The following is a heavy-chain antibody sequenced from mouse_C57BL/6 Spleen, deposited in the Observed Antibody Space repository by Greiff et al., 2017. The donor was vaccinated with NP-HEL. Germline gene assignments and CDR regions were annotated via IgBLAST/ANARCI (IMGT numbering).Heavy chain of an antibody. V-gene: IGHV5-17*01. CDR2: ISSGSSTI. Sequence: EVQLVESGGGLVKPGGSLKLSCAASGFTFSDYGMHWVRQAPEKGLEWVAYISSGSSTIYYADTVKGRFTISSDNAKNTLFLQMTSLRSEDTAMYYCARRYYGSSYYAMDYWGQGTSVTVSS. CDR1: GFTFSDYG. J-gene: IGHJ4*01. CDR3: ARRYYGSSYYAMDY. D-gene: IGHD1-1*01.